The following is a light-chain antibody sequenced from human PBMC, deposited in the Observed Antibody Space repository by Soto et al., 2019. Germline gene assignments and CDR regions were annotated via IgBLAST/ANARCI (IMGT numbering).Light chain of an antibody. CDR1: SSDIGVYNY. Sequence: QSVLTQPASVSGSPGQSITFSCTGTSSDIGVYNYVSWYQQHPGKAPKLMIYEVNNRPLGVSNRFSGSKSGNTASLTISGLQAEDEADYYCSSYTTSNTYVFGTGTKLTVL. CDR3: SSYTTSNTYV. J-gene: IGLJ1*01. V-gene: IGLV2-14*01. CDR2: EVN.